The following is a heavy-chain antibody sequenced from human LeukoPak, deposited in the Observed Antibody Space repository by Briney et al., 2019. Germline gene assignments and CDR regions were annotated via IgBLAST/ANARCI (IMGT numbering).Heavy chain of an antibody. J-gene: IGHJ4*02. CDR2: IYYSGST. CDR1: GGSISSYY. D-gene: IGHD5-12*01. CDR3: ARVSGYDWGSFYDY. Sequence: PSETLSLTCTVSGGSISSYYWSWIRQPPGKGLEWNGYIYYSGSTNYNPSLKSRVTISVDTSKNQFSLKLSSVTAADTAMYYCARVSGYDWGSFYDYWGQGSLVTVSS. V-gene: IGHV4-59*01.